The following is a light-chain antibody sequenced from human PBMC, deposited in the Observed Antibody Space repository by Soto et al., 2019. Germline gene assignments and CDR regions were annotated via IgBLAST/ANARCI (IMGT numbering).Light chain of an antibody. CDR2: ATS. J-gene: IGKJ4*01. CDR1: QSVRSSY. CDR3: QQYGSNPKT. Sequence: EIVLTQSPGTLSLSPGERATLSCRASQSVRSSYLAWYQQKPGQAPRLLIYATSSRDTGIPDRFSGSGSGTDFTLTISRLEPEDSAVYYCQQYGSNPKTFGGRTKVEIK. V-gene: IGKV3-20*01.